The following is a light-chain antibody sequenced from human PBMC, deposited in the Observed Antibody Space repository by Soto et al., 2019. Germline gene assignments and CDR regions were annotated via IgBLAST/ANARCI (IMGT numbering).Light chain of an antibody. J-gene: IGKJ2*01. CDR1: QSVSTF. V-gene: IGKV3-11*01. CDR3: QHRSNWPRT. Sequence: EIVLTQSPATLSLSPGDRATLSCRASQSVSTFLAWYQQKPGQAPRLLIYDASNRATGIPARFSGSGSGTDFTLTISSLEPEDFAVYYCQHRSNWPRTFGQGTKVDIK. CDR2: DAS.